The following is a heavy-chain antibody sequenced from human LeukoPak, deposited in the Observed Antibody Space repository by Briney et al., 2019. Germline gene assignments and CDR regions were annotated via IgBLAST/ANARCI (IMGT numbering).Heavy chain of an antibody. CDR3: AAGGDRAKAGY. J-gene: IGHJ4*01. D-gene: IGHD3-16*01. CDR1: GASINNGHHY. Sequence: SETLSLTCSGASINNGHHYRAWIRQPPGKGLEWIGTIHYSGTPIFYNPSLERRVTLFADTSKNQFSLILSSVTAADTATYYCAAGGDRAKAGYWGHGTLVTVSS. CDR2: IHYSGTP. V-gene: IGHV4-39*01.